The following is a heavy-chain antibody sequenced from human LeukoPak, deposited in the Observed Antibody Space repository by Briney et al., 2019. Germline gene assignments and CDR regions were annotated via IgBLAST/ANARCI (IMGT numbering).Heavy chain of an antibody. CDR2: IIPICGTA. Sequence: ASVKVSCKASGGTFSSYAISWVRQAPGQGLEWMGGIIPICGTANYAQKFQGRVTITADKSTSTAYMELSSLRSEDTAVYYCAKVPKNKYGIAAAADYWGQGTLVTVSS. CDR1: GGTFSSYA. J-gene: IGHJ4*02. D-gene: IGHD6-13*01. CDR3: AKVPKNKYGIAAAADY. V-gene: IGHV1-69*06.